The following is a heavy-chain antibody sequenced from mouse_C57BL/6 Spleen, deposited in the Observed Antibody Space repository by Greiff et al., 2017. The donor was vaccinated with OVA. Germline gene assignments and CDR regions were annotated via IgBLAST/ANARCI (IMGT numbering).Heavy chain of an antibody. Sequence: QVQLQQSGAELVMPGASVKLSCKASGYTFTSYWMHWVKQRPGQGLEWIGEIDPSDSYTNYNQKFKGKSTLTVDKSSSTAYMQLSSLTSEDSAVYYCARTGIYYDYRYFDYWGQGTTLTVSS. V-gene: IGHV1-69*01. CDR2: IDPSDSYT. CDR1: GYTFTSYW. CDR3: ARTGIYYDYRYFDY. J-gene: IGHJ2*01. D-gene: IGHD2-4*01.